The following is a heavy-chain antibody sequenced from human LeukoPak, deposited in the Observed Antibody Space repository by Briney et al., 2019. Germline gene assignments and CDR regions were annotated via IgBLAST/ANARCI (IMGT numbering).Heavy chain of an antibody. J-gene: IGHJ4*02. CDR3: ARQSRQYQLPFDY. V-gene: IGHV1-69*13. Sequence: SVKVSCKASGGTFSSYAISWVRQAPGQGLEWMGGIIPIFGTANYAQKFQGRVTITADESTSTAYMELSSLRSEDTAVYYCARQSRQYQLPFDYWGQGTLVTVSS. D-gene: IGHD2-2*01. CDR2: IIPIFGTA. CDR1: GGTFSSYA.